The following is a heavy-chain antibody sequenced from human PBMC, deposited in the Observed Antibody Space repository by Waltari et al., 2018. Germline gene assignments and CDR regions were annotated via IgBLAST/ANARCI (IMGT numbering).Heavy chain of an antibody. CDR2: IKKDGSEE. D-gene: IGHD3-22*01. J-gene: IGHJ3*02. V-gene: IGHV3-7*01. Sequence: EVQLVESGGGLVQPGGSLSLSCAASGFTLSSYWMSWVRQAPGKGLEWVANIKKDGSEEYYVDSVRGRFTISRDNAKNSLYLQMNSLRPEDTAVYYCARDQWFAFDIWGQGTMVTVSS. CDR1: GFTLSSYW. CDR3: ARDQWFAFDI.